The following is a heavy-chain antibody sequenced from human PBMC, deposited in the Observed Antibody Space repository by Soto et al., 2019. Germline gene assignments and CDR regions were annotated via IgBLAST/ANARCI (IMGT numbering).Heavy chain of an antibody. D-gene: IGHD6-13*01. CDR2: INHSGST. CDR3: AREEIAAAGTGWFDP. CDR1: GGSFSGYY. Sequence: SETLSLTCAVYGGSFSGYYWTWIRQPPGTGLEWIGDINHSGSTNYNPSLKSRVTISVDTSKNQFSLKLSSVTAADTAVYYCAREEIAAAGTGWFDPWGQGTLVTSPQ. V-gene: IGHV4-34*01. J-gene: IGHJ5*02.